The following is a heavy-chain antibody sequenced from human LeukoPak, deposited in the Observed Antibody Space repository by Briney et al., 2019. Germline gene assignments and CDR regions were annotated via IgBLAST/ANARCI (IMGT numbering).Heavy chain of an antibody. D-gene: IGHD6-6*01. CDR2: ISYNGSNK. CDR3: ASQQFVSEYFQH. V-gene: IGHV3-30-3*01. J-gene: IGHJ1*01. Sequence: GGSLRLSCASSGFTFSNYAIHWVRQAPGKGLEWVAVISYNGSNKYYADSVKGRFTISRDNSKNTLYLQMNSLRAEDTAVYYCASQQFVSEYFQHWGQGTLVTVSS. CDR1: GFTFSNYA.